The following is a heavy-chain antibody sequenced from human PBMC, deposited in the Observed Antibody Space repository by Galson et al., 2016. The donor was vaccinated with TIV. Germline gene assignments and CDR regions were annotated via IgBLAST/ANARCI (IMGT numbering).Heavy chain of an antibody. D-gene: IGHD4-17*01. Sequence: ETLSLTCSVSGGSISSYHWSWIRQPPGKGLEWIGYIYYSGNTNYNYNPSLESRVTMSVDTSRNQFSLKLNSVTAADTAVYYCARAPYGENWYFGLWGRGTLVTVSS. J-gene: IGHJ2*01. CDR2: IYYSGNTNY. V-gene: IGHV4-59*08. CDR3: ARAPYGENWYFGL. CDR1: GGSISSYH.